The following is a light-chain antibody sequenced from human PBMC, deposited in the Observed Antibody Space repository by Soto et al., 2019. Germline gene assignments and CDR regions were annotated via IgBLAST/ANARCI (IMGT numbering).Light chain of an antibody. Sequence: DIQMTQSPSSLSASVGDRVTITCRASETIINWLAWFQQKPGRAPKLLIYDASTLESGVPSRLSGSGSGTEFTLTISGLQPDDFATYYCQQYNNYWTFGQGTKVDIK. CDR3: QQYNNYWT. V-gene: IGKV1-5*01. CDR1: ETIINW. J-gene: IGKJ1*01. CDR2: DAS.